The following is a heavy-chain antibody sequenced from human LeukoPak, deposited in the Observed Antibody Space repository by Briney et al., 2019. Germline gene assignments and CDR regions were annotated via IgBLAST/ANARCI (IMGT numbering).Heavy chain of an antibody. CDR2: INHSGST. CDR1: GGSFSGYY. D-gene: IGHD6-19*01. CDR3: ARLAVAGLLFDY. V-gene: IGHV4-34*01. Sequence: SETLSLTCAVYGGSFSGYYWSWIRQPPGKGLEWIGEINHSGSTNYNPSLKSRVTISVDTSKNQFSLKLSSVTAADTAVYYCARLAVAGLLFDYWGQGTLVTVSS. J-gene: IGHJ4*02.